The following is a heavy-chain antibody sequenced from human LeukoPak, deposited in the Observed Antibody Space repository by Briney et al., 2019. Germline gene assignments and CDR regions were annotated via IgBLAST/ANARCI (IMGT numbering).Heavy chain of an antibody. CDR2: INHSGST. CDR3: AREYSNYGKRTFDY. D-gene: IGHD4-11*01. Sequence: PSETLSLACAVYGGSFSGYYWSWIRQPPGKGLEWIGEINHSGSTNYNPSLKSRVTMSVDTSKNQFSLKLSSVTAADTAVYYCAREYSNYGKRTFDYWGQGTLVTVSS. V-gene: IGHV4-34*01. CDR1: GGSFSGYY. J-gene: IGHJ4*02.